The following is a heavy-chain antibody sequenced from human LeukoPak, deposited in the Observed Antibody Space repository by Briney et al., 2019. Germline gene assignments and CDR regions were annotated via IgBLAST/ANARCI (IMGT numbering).Heavy chain of an antibody. CDR1: GGSISSSSYY. J-gene: IGHJ5*02. D-gene: IGHD2-15*01. Sequence: SETLSLTCTVSGGSISSSSYYWGWIRQPPGKGLEWIGSIYYSGSTYYNPSLKSRVTISVDTSRNQFSLKLSSVTAADTAVYYCARGFSVTGYCSGGSCLAWFDPWGQGTLVTVSS. CDR2: IYYSGST. CDR3: ARGFSVTGYCSGGSCLAWFDP. V-gene: IGHV4-39*01.